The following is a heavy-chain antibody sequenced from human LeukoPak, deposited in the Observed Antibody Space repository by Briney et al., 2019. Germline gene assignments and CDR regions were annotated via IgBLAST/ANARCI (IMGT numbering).Heavy chain of an antibody. CDR1: GGSFSGYY. D-gene: IGHD4-17*01. CDR3: ARKIDYGDYIRFDP. CDR2: INHSGST. Sequence: PSETLSLTCTVYGGSFSGYYWSWIRQPPGKGLEWIGEINHSGSTNYYPSLKSRVTISIDTSKNQFSLRLSSVTAADTAVYYCARKIDYGDYIRFDPWGQGTLVTVSS. J-gene: IGHJ5*02. V-gene: IGHV4-34*01.